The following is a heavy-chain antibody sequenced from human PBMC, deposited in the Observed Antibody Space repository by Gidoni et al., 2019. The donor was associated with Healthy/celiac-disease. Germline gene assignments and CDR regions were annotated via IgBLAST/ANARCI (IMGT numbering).Heavy chain of an antibody. CDR3: ARRTQWEQRDYFDY. Sequence: QLQLQESGPGLVKPSETLSLPCTVSGGSISSSSYYWGWNRQPPGKGLEWIGSIYYSGSTYYNPSLKSRVTISVDTSKNQFPLKLSSVTAADTAVYYCARRTQWEQRDYFDYWGQGTLVTVSS. CDR2: IYYSGST. D-gene: IGHD1-26*01. V-gene: IGHV4-39*01. J-gene: IGHJ4*02. CDR1: GGSISSSSYY.